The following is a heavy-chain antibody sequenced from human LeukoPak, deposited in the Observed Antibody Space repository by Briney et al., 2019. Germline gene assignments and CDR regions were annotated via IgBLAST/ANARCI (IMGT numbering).Heavy chain of an antibody. J-gene: IGHJ4*02. D-gene: IGHD3-16*01. CDR1: GSTFSDYH. V-gene: IGHV1-2*02. CDR3: ARGEYSNGYPYRLDS. Sequence: ASVKVSCKASGSTFSDYHINWVRQASGQGPEWMGWVNPKSGDASYNQAFQGRVTMTRDTSISTAYMELNRLRSDDTAMYYCARGEYSNGYPYRLDSWGQGTLVTVSS. CDR2: VNPKSGDA.